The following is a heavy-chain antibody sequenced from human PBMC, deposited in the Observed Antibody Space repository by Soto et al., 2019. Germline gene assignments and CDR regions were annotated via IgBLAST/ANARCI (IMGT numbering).Heavy chain of an antibody. Sequence: SETLSLTCAVYGGSFSSGGYSWSWIRQPPGKGLEWIGYIYHSGSTYYNPSLKSRVTISVDRSKNQFSLKLSSVTAADTAVYYCARVPGPCGQGTLVTVSS. CDR3: ARVPGP. J-gene: IGHJ5*02. V-gene: IGHV4-30-2*01. CDR1: GGSFSSGGYS. CDR2: IYHSGST.